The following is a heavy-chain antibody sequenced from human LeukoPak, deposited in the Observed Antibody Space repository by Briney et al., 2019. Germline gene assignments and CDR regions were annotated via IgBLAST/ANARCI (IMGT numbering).Heavy chain of an antibody. CDR1: GGSFSGYY. D-gene: IGHD3-10*01. CDR2: INHSGST. Sequence: SETLSLTCAVYGGSFSGYYWSWIRQPPGKGLEWIGEINHSGSTNYNPTLKSRVTISVDTSKNQFSLKLSSVTAADTAVYYCARGRRSVRKFDYWGQGTLVTVSS. CDR3: ARGRRSVRKFDY. V-gene: IGHV4-34*01. J-gene: IGHJ4*02.